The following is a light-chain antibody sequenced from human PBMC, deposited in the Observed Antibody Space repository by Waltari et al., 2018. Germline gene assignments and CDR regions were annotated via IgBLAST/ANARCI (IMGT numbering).Light chain of an antibody. V-gene: IGKV1-5*03. CDR2: KAS. Sequence: DIQMTQSPSTVSASVGDTITITCRASQSISNYLAWDQQKPGKAPELLVYKASSSGSGVPSRFSGSGSGTEFTLTISSLQPDDFATYYCQQYNTYSSFGQGTKLEIK. CDR1: QSISNY. J-gene: IGKJ2*03. CDR3: QQYNTYSS.